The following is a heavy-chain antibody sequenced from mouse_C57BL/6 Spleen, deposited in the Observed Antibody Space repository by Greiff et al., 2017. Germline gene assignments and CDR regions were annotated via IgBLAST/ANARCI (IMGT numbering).Heavy chain of an antibody. CDR2: ISYDGSN. Sequence: EVQLQQSGPGLVKPSQSLSLTCSVTGYSITSGYYWNWIRQFPGNKLEWMGYISYDGSNNYNPSLKNRISITRDTSKNQFFLKLNSVTTEDTATYYCARDRYYYGSSYGAMDYWGQGTSVTVSS. J-gene: IGHJ4*01. CDR3: ARDRYYYGSSYGAMDY. CDR1: GYSITSGYY. D-gene: IGHD1-1*01. V-gene: IGHV3-6*01.